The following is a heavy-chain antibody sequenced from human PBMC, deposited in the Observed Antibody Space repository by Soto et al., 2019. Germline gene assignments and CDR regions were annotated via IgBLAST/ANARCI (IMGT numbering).Heavy chain of an antibody. Sequence: SQTLSLTCVISGDSVSSNSGAWSWIRQSPSRGLEWLGRTYYRSKWYHEYAPSVKSRITISPDTSKNQFSLQLNSVTPEDTAVYYCARISYTSTPLWGKGTLVTVSS. J-gene: IGHJ4*02. CDR2: TYYRSKWYH. D-gene: IGHD6-13*01. CDR1: GDSVSSNSGA. V-gene: IGHV6-1*01. CDR3: ARISYTSTPL.